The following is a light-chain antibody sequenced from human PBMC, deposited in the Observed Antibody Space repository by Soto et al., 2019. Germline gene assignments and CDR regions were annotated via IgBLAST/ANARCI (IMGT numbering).Light chain of an antibody. CDR2: LGS. V-gene: IGKV2-28*01. CDR3: MQALQTPPT. J-gene: IGKJ1*01. CDR1: QSLLHTNGYNS. Sequence: DIVMTQSPLSLPVTPGEPASISCRSSQSLLHTNGYNSLDWYLQKPGQSQQLLISLGSNRASGVPDRFSGSGSCTDFTLRISRVEAEDVGVYYCMQALQTPPTFGQGTKVDIK.